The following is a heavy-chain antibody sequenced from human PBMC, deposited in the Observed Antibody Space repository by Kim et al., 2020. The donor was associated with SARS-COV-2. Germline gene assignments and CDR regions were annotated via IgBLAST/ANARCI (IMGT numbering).Heavy chain of an antibody. CDR3: ARDYYDILTGYFRVGYDY. CDR2: IKQDGSDK. D-gene: IGHD3-9*01. Sequence: GGSLRLSCAASGFTFSNYWMTWIRQGPGKGLEWVANIKQDGSDKYYVDSVKVRFTISRDNAKNSLYLQMNSLRGEDTAVYYCARDYYDILTGYFRVGYDYWGQGTLVTVSS. V-gene: IGHV3-7*03. J-gene: IGHJ4*02. CDR1: GFTFSNYW.